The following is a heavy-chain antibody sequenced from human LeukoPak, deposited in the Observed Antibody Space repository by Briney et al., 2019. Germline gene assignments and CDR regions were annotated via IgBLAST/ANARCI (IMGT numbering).Heavy chain of an antibody. J-gene: IGHJ5*02. CDR3: ARGRGIRAYCGGDCYRWFDP. CDR1: GYTFTSYG. Sequence: ASVKVCCKASGYTFTSYGISWVRQAPGQGLEWMGWISAYNGNTNYAQKLQGRVTMTTDTSTSTAYMELRSLRSDDTAVYYCARGRGIRAYCGGDCYRWFDPWGQGTPVTVSS. V-gene: IGHV1-18*01. D-gene: IGHD2-21*02. CDR2: ISAYNGNT.